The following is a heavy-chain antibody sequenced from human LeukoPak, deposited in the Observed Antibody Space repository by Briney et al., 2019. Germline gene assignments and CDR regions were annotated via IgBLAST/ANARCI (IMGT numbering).Heavy chain of an antibody. J-gene: IGHJ4*02. D-gene: IGHD3-22*01. Sequence: QPGRSLRLSCAASGFTFSSYGMHWVRQAPGKGLEWMAFISYDGSNKYYADSVKGRFTISRDNSKNTLYLQMNSLRAEDTAVYYCASLSSAGSGGFDYWGQGTLVTVSS. CDR2: ISYDGSNK. CDR1: GFTFSSYG. CDR3: ASLSSAGSGGFDY. V-gene: IGHV3-30*19.